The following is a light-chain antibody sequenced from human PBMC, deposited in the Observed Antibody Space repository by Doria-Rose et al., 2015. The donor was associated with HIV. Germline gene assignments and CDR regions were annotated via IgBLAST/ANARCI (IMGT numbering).Light chain of an antibody. CDR3: QQYYSYPPT. CDR2: AAS. CDR1: QDISNY. Sequence: TQSPSSLSASTGDRVTITCRASQDISNYLAWYQQKPGKAPELLIYAASTLQSGVPSRFSGSGSGTDFTLTISYLQSEDFATYYCQQYYSYPPTFGQGTKVEVK. V-gene: IGKV1-8*01. J-gene: IGKJ1*01.